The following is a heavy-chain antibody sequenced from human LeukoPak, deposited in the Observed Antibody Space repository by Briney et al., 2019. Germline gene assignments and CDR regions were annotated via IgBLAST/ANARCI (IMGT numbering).Heavy chain of an antibody. CDR2: ISGSVGKT. CDR1: GFTFSSYA. V-gene: IGHV3-23*01. CDR3: AKEIVVVPAAMGDTYYYYYGMDV. J-gene: IGHJ6*02. Sequence: GGSLRLSCAPSGFTFSSYAMSWVRQAPEKLLGWVSAISGSVGKTYYADSVKNRFTISRDNSKNTLYLQMNSLRAEDTAVYYGAKEIVVVPAAMGDTYYYYYGMDVWGQGTTVTVSS. D-gene: IGHD2-2*01.